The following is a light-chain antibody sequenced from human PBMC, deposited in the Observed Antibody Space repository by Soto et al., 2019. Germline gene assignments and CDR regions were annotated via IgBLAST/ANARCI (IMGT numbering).Light chain of an antibody. V-gene: IGLV1-47*01. CDR3: AKWDDSLRVYV. CDR1: SSDVGSYNL. CDR2: RND. Sequence: QSVLTQPASVSGSPGQSITISCTGTSSDVGSYNLVSWYQQLPGTAPKLLIYRNDQRPSGVPDRFSGSKSGTSASLAISGLRSEDEADYYCAKWDDSLRVYVFGTGTKVTVL. J-gene: IGLJ1*01.